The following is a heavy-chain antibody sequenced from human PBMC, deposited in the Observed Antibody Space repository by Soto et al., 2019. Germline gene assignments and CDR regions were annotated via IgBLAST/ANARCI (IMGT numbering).Heavy chain of an antibody. CDR2: IYYLGST. V-gene: IGHV4-39*01. CDR3: ASSRMGGDSNSPNFDY. Sequence: SETLSLTCTVSGGSISSGPSYWGWIRQPPGKGLEWVGSIYYLGSTYYNPSLGSRVTISVDKSKNQFSLKLSSVTAADTAVYYCASSRMGGDSNSPNFDYWGQGTLVTVSS. J-gene: IGHJ4*02. CDR1: GGSISSGPSY. D-gene: IGHD4-17*01.